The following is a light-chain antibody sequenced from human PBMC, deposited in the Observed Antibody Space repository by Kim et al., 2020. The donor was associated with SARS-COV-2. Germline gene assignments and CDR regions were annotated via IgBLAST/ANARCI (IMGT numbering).Light chain of an antibody. J-gene: IGKJ1*01. CDR2: SAS. V-gene: IGKV1-17*03. CDR3: LQHNSYPRT. Sequence: ASVGGRVTSTCRASQVINNYLAWFQQKPGKVPRRLIYSASSLQSGVPSRFSGSGSGTDFTLTISSLQPEDFATYYCLQHNSYPRTFGQGTKVEIK. CDR1: QVINNY.